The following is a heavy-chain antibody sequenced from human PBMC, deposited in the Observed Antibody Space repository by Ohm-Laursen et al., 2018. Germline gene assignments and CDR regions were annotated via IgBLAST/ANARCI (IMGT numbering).Heavy chain of an antibody. J-gene: IGHJ3*02. D-gene: IGHD3-10*01. CDR1: GYTFTGYY. CDR2: INPNSGGT. Sequence: ASVKVSCKASGYTFTGYYMHWVRQAPGQGLEWMGWINPNSGGTNYAQKFQGRVTMTRDTSISTAYMELSRLRSDDTAVYYCARARSFGWNDAFDIWGQGTMVTVSS. CDR3: ARARSFGWNDAFDI. V-gene: IGHV1-2*02.